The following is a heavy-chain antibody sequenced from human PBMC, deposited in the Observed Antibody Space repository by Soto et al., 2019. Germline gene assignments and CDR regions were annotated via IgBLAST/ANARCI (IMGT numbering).Heavy chain of an antibody. D-gene: IGHD1-20*01. J-gene: IGHJ3*01. CDR1: GGSISSSHW. Sequence: QVQLQESGPGLVKPSATLSLTCAVSGGSISSSHWWTWVRQSPGKGLEYIGEISHSGTSNSNPSLQSPVTLSVDKSKNHFSLTLTSVTAADTAVYYCARVVLAITRGAFDAWAQGTLVIVSS. V-gene: IGHV4-4*02. CDR3: ARVVLAITRGAFDA. CDR2: ISHSGTS.